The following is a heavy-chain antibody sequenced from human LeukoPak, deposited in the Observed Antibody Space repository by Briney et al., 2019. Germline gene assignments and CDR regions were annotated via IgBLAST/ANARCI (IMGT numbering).Heavy chain of an antibody. D-gene: IGHD3-3*01. CDR1: GFTFSSYC. Sequence: GGSLRLSCAASGFTFSSYCMTWVRQAPGKGLEWVSSMSSGGRYIYYADSVRGRFTISRDNAKNSLYLLMNSLRVEDTAVYYCARDRPTGASRLFVVQWGQGTLVTVSS. CDR3: ARDRPTGASRLFVVQ. V-gene: IGHV3-21*01. CDR2: MSSGGRYI. J-gene: IGHJ4*02.